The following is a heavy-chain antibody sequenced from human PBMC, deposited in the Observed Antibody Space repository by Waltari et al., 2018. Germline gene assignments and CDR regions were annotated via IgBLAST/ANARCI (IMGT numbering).Heavy chain of an antibody. CDR1: GGSISSSSYY. CDR3: ARPLSSSWYGVGY. V-gene: IGHV4-39*01. Sequence: QLQLQESGPGLVKPSETLSLTCTVSGGSISSSSYYWGWIRQPPGKGLEWIGSIYYSGSTYYNPSLKSRVTISVDTSKNQFSLKLSSVTAADTAVYYCARPLSSSWYGVGYWGQGTLVTVSS. CDR2: IYYSGST. D-gene: IGHD6-13*01. J-gene: IGHJ4*02.